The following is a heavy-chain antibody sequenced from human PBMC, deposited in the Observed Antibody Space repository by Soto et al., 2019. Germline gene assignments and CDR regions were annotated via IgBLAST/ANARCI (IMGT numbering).Heavy chain of an antibody. J-gene: IGHJ5*02. CDR1: GASISSSDYY. Sequence: QLQLQESGPGLVKPSETLSLTCTVSGASISSSDYYWGWIRQPPGKGLEGSGSIYYSVNRGLGWIVSISYIENTYYTPSLKSRVTISVDTSKSQFSLELTSVTVADTAVYYCASHRAGPNCVDPWGQGTLVTVSS. CDR2: IYYSVNRGLGWIVSISYIENT. V-gene: IGHV4-39*01. D-gene: IGHD3-10*01. CDR3: ASHRAGPNCVDP.